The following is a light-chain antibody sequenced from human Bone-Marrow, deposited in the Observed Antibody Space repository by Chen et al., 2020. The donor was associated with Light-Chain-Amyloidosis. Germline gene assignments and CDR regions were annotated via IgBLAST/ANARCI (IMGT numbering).Light chain of an antibody. J-gene: IGLJ2*01. CDR3: QSADSSGTYEVI. V-gene: IGLV3-25*03. Sequence: SYELTQPPLASVSPGQTARITCSGDDLPTKYAYWYQQKPGQAPVLVIHRDTERPSGISERFSGSSSGTTATLTISGVQAEDEADYHCQSADSSGTYEVIFGGGTKLTVL. CDR2: RDT. CDR1: DLPTKY.